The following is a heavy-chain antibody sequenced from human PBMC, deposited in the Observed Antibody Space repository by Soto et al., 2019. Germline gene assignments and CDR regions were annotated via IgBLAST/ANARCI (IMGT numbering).Heavy chain of an antibody. Sequence: GGSLRLSCAASGFTFSNAWINWVRQAPGKGLEWVGRIKSKTDGGTTDFAAPVKGRFAISRDDSKDMVYLQMISLKTEDTGIYYFTTDSYSTMIVVLFAYWGHGTLVTVSS. D-gene: IGHD3-22*01. J-gene: IGHJ4*01. CDR2: IKSKTDGGTT. CDR1: GFTFSNAW. V-gene: IGHV3-15*07. CDR3: TTDSYSTMIVVLFAY.